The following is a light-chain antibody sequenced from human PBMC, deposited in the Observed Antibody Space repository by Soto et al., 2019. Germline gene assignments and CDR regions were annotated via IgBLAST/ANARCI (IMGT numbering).Light chain of an antibody. V-gene: IGKV3-20*01. J-gene: IGKJ5*01. CDR3: HQYGSSPIT. CDR2: GVS. Sequence: ETVLTQSPGTLSLSPGERATLSCRASQSVTSTHLAWYQQKPGQAPRLLIYGVSSRATGIPGRFSGSGSGKDFSLTISRLEPEDFAVYYCHQYGSSPITFGQGTRLEIK. CDR1: QSVTSTH.